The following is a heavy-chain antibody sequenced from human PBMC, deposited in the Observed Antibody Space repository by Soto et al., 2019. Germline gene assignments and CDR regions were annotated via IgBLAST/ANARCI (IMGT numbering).Heavy chain of an antibody. CDR3: ARSVAGHFDY. J-gene: IGHJ4*02. D-gene: IGHD6-19*01. V-gene: IGHV3-48*02. CDR2: ITSDTATI. CDR1: GFTFNIYS. Sequence: PGGSLRLSCVASGFTFNIYSMNWVRQAPGKGLEWVSYITSDTATIHYADSVRGRFTISRDNAENSLFLQMNSLRDEDTAAYCCARSVAGHFDYWGQGALVTVSS.